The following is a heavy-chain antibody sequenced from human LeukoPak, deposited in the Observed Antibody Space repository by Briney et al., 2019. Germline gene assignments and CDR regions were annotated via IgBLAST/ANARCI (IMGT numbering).Heavy chain of an antibody. CDR3: VRDRLTGTTVGRAMDV. CDR2: IKGDGSEK. CDR1: GFTFSSYW. D-gene: IGHD3-9*01. Sequence: GGSLRLSCAASGFTFSSYWMTWVRQAPGKGLEWVANIKGDGSEKDYVDSVKGRFTISRDNAKKSVYLEMNGLRDEDTAVYYCVRDRLTGTTVGRAMDVWGQGTTVTVSS. V-gene: IGHV3-7*05. J-gene: IGHJ6*02.